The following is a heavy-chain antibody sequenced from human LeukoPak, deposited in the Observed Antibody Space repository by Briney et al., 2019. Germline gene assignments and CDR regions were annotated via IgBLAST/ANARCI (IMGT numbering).Heavy chain of an antibody. CDR3: ARDMVAGGPDY. J-gene: IGHJ4*02. V-gene: IGHV3-74*01. Sequence: GGSLRLSCAASGFTFSSYWMHWVRQAPGKGLVWVSRINSDGITTSYADSVKGRFTISRDNAKNTLYLQMNSLRAEDTAVYYRARDMVAGGPDYWGQGTLVTVSS. CDR1: GFTFSSYW. D-gene: IGHD6-19*01. CDR2: INSDGITT.